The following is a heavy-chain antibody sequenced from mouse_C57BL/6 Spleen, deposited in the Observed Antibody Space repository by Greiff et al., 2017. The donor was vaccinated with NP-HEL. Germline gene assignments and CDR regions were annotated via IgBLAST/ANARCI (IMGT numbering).Heavy chain of an antibody. J-gene: IGHJ3*01. Sequence: QVQLQQSGAELVKPGASVKISCKASGYAFSSYWMNWVKPRPGKGLEWIGQIYPGDGDTNYNGKFKGKATLTADKSSSTAYMQLSSLTSEDSAVYFCARDDYDGFAYWGQGTLVTVSA. CDR1: GYAFSSYW. CDR3: ARDDYDGFAY. CDR2: IYPGDGDT. V-gene: IGHV1-80*01. D-gene: IGHD2-4*01.